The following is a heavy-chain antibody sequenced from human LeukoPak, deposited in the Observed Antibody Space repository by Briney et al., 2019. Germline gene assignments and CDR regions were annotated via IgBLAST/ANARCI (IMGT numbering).Heavy chain of an antibody. CDR2: ISSSSSYI. CDR3: ARDVIAARGEGHYYYYYGMGV. Sequence: GGSLRLSCAASGFTFSSYSMNWVRQAPGKGLEWVSSISSSSSYIYYADSVKGRFTISRDNAKNSLYLQMNSLRAEDTAVYYCARDVIAARGEGHYYYYYGMGVWGQGTTVTVSS. D-gene: IGHD6-6*01. V-gene: IGHV3-21*01. J-gene: IGHJ6*02. CDR1: GFTFSSYS.